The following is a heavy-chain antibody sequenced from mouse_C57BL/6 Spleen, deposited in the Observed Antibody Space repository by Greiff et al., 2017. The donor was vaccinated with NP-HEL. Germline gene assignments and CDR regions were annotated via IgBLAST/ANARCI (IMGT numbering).Heavy chain of an antibody. V-gene: IGHV5-9-1*02. CDR2: ISSGGDYI. Sequence: EVKLMESGAGLVKPGGSLKLSCAASGFTFSSYAMSWVRQTPEKRLEWVAYISSGGDYIYYADNVKGRFTITGDNARNTLYLLLSSLHTEDTAVVYCTGDEAQLRLFDYWGQGTTLTVSS. CDR1: GFTFSSYA. D-gene: IGHD3-2*02. CDR3: TGDEAQLRLFDY. J-gene: IGHJ2*01.